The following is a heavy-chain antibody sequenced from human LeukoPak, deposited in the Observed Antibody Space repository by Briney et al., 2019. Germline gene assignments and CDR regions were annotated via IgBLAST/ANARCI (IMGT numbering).Heavy chain of an antibody. V-gene: IGHV4-59*01. Sequence: SETLSLTCTVSGGSISNYYWSWIRQPPGKGLEWIGYIYYSGSTNYNPSLKSRVTISVDTSKNQFSLKLSSVTAADTAVYYCAGPGHDAFDIWGQGTMVTVSS. CDR2: IYYSGST. CDR1: GGSISNYY. J-gene: IGHJ3*02. CDR3: AGPGHDAFDI.